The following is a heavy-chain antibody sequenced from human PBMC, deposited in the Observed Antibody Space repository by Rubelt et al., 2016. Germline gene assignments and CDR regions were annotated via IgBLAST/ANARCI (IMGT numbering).Heavy chain of an antibody. V-gene: IGHV3-23*01. CDR1: GFTFSNYA. CDR3: ARVGDRSSDNNWFDP. J-gene: IGHJ5*02. CDR2: ISGSGGNT. D-gene: IGHD6-6*01. Sequence: VQLLDSGGGLVQPGGSLRLSCATSGFTFSNYAMSWVRQAPGKGLEWVSAISGSGGNTYYADFAKGRFTISRDNAKNSLYLQMNSLRDEDTAVYYCARVGDRSSDNNWFDPWGQGTLVTVSS.